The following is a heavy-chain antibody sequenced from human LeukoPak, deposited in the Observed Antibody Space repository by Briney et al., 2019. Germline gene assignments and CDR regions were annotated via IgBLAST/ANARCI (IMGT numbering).Heavy chain of an antibody. CDR1: GFTFSHFS. CDR3: ARDVNGGYFDH. J-gene: IGHJ4*01. Sequence: QPGGSLRVSCAASGFTFSHFSMSWLRQAPGKGPEWVAQMSGDGSEEYYVDSVRGRFTISRDNARNLLFLQMNSLTAEDRAVYFCARDVNGGYFDHWGGGTLVTVSS. V-gene: IGHV3-7*01. CDR2: MSGDGSEE. D-gene: IGHD3-10*01.